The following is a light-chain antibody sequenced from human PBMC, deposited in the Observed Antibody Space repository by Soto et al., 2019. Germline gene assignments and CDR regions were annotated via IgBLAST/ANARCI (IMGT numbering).Light chain of an antibody. CDR3: QQYHSYPYT. J-gene: IGKJ2*01. Sequence: DIQMTQSPSTLSASVGDRVTITCRASQSISSWLAWYQQKPVKAPKVLISKASTLQSGVPSRFSGSRSATEFTLTVSSLQPDDFATYYCQQYHSYPYTFGQGTKLEIE. CDR2: KAS. CDR1: QSISSW. V-gene: IGKV1-5*03.